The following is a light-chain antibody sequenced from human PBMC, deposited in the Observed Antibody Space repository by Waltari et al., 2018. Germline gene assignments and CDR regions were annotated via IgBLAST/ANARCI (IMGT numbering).Light chain of an antibody. CDR2: EVS. Sequence: QSALTHPASVSGSPGQSITIPCPGTRSHVASYNLLSWYQQHPGKAPKLMIYEVSKRPSGVSNRFSGSKSGNTASLTISGLQAEDEADYYCCSYAGSSTFAVFGGGTKLTVL. J-gene: IGLJ3*02. V-gene: IGLV2-23*02. CDR1: RSHVASYNL. CDR3: CSYAGSSTFAV.